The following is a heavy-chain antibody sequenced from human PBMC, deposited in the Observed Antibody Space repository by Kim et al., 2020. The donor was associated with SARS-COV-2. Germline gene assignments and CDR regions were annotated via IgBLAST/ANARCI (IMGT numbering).Heavy chain of an antibody. J-gene: IGHJ3*02. CDR1: GFTFSSYG. Sequence: GGSLRLSCAASGFTFSSYGMHWVRQAPGKGLEWVAVIWYDGSNKYYADSVKGRFTISRDNSKNTLYLQMNSLRAEDTAVYYCAKVMRYSSSWDAFDIWGQGIMVTVSS. CDR2: IWYDGSNK. V-gene: IGHV3-33*06. D-gene: IGHD6-13*01. CDR3: AKVMRYSSSWDAFDI.